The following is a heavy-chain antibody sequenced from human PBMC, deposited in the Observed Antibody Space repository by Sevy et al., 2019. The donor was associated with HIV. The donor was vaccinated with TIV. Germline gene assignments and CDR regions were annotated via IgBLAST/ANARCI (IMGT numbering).Heavy chain of an antibody. CDR1: GFTFSSYA. D-gene: IGHD3-22*01. CDR2: ISGSGGST. CDR3: AKVQPRGITMIEGGVDY. J-gene: IGHJ4*02. Sequence: GGSLRLSCAASGFTFSSYAMSWVRQAPGKGLEWVSAISGSGGSTYYADSVKGRFTISRDNSKNTLYLQMNSLRAEDTAVYYCAKVQPRGITMIEGGVDYWGQGTLVTVSS. V-gene: IGHV3-23*01.